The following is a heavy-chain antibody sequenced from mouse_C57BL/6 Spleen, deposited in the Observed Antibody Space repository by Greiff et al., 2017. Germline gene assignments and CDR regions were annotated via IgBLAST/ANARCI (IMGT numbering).Heavy chain of an antibody. Sequence: EVQLQQSGAELVRPGASVKLSCTASGFNIKDYYMHWVKQRPEQGLEWIGRIDPEDGDTEYAPKFQGKATMTADTSSNTAYLQLSSLTSEDTAVYYCTTSYYYGSSWHAMDYWGQGTSVTVSS. J-gene: IGHJ4*01. D-gene: IGHD1-1*01. CDR3: TTSYYYGSSWHAMDY. CDR2: IDPEDGDT. CDR1: GFNIKDYY. V-gene: IGHV14-1*01.